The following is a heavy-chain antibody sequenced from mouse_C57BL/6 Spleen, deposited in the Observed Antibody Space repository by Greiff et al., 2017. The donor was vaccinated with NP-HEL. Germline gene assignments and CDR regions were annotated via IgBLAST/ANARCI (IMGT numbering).Heavy chain of an antibody. Sequence: VQLQQSGAELVRPGTSVKVSCKASGYAFTNYLIEWVKQRPGQGLEWIGVINPGSGGTNYNEKFKGKATLTADKSSSTAYMQLSSLTSEDSAVYFCAREGSYGYFDVWGTGTTVTVSS. CDR3: AREGSYGYFDV. J-gene: IGHJ1*03. CDR1: GYAFTNYL. V-gene: IGHV1-54*01. CDR2: INPGSGGT. D-gene: IGHD1-1*01.